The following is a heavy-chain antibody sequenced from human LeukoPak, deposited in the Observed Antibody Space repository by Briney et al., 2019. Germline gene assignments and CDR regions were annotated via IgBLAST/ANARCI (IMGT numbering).Heavy chain of an antibody. CDR2: ISSSGSTI. J-gene: IGHJ4*02. V-gene: IGHV3-48*04. CDR3: ARGVNDYGDYGSY. CDR1: GFTFSSYS. Sequence: PGGSLRLSCAASGFTFSSYSMNWVRQAPGKGLEWVSYISSSGSTIYYADSVKGRFTISRDNAKNSLYLQMNSLRAEDTAVYYYARGVNDYGDYGSYWGQGTLVTVSS. D-gene: IGHD4-17*01.